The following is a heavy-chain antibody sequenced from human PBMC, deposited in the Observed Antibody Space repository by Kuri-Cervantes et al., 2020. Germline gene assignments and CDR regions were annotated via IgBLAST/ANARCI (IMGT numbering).Heavy chain of an antibody. CDR2: INPNSGGT. J-gene: IGHJ4*02. D-gene: IGHD5-12*01. V-gene: IGHV1-2*02. Sequence: ASVKVSCKASGYTFTGYYMHWVRQAPGQGLEWMGWINPNSGGTNYAQKFQGRVTMTRDTSISTAYMEPSRLRSDDTAVYYCASSEGGYDPTPFDYWGQGTLVTVSS. CDR1: GYTFTGYY. CDR3: ASSEGGYDPTPFDY.